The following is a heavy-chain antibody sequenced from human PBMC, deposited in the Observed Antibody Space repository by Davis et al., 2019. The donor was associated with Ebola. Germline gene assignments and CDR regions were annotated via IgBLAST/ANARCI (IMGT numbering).Heavy chain of an antibody. Sequence: GSLRLSCAVYGGSFSGYYWSWIRQPPGKGLEWIGEINHSGSTNYNPSLKSRVTISVDTSKNQFSLKLSSVTAADTAVYYCARGGYCSRTSCYGYYYYGMDVWGQGTTVTVSS. J-gene: IGHJ6*02. V-gene: IGHV4-34*01. CDR2: INHSGST. CDR1: GGSFSGYY. CDR3: ARGGYCSRTSCYGYYYYGMDV. D-gene: IGHD2-2*01.